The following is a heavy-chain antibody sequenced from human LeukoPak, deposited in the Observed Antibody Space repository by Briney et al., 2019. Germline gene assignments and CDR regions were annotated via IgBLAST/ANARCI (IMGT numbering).Heavy chain of an antibody. V-gene: IGHV3-21*01. CDR2: ISSSSTYI. Sequence: PGGSLRLSCAASGFTFSSYSMNWVRQAPGKGLEWVSSISSSSTYIYYADSVKGRFTISRDNSKNTLYLQMNSLRAEDTAVYYCARPLGTYFDYWGQGTLVTVSS. D-gene: IGHD1-1*01. CDR3: ARPLGTYFDY. J-gene: IGHJ4*02. CDR1: GFTFSSYS.